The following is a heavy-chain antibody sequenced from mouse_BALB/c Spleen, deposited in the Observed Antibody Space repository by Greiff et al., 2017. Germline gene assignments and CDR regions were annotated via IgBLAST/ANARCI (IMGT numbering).Heavy chain of an antibody. D-gene: IGHD1-1*01. CDR1: GFTFSSFG. V-gene: IGHV5-17*02. CDR2: ISSGSSTI. J-gene: IGHJ3*01. CDR3: ARGITTVVPGFAY. Sequence: EVMLVESGGGLVQPGGSRKLSCAASGFTFSSFGMHWVRQAPERGLEWVAYISSGSSTIYYADTVKGRFTISRDNPKNTLFLQMTSLRSEDTAMYYCARGITTVVPGFAYWGQGTLVTVSA.